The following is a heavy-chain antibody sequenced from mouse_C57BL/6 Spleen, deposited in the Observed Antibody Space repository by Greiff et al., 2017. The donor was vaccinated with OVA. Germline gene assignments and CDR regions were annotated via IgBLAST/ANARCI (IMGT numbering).Heavy chain of an antibody. Sequence: QVQLKESGPGLVQPSQSLSITCTVSGFSLTSYGVHWVRQSPGKGLEWLGVIWSGGSTDYNAAFISRLSISKGNSKSQVFFKMNSLQADDTAIYYCATSTMVTTGYFDYWGQGTTLTVSS. CDR2: IWSGGST. CDR3: ATSTMVTTGYFDY. CDR1: GFSLTSYG. D-gene: IGHD2-2*01. J-gene: IGHJ2*01. V-gene: IGHV2-2*01.